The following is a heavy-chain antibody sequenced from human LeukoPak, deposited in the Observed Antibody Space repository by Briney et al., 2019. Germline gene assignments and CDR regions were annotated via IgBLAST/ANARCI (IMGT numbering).Heavy chain of an antibody. J-gene: IGHJ3*02. CDR3: ARAQRWLQQLDAFDI. CDR1: GGSISSYY. V-gene: IGHV4-59*01. D-gene: IGHD5-24*01. CDR2: IYYSGST. Sequence: PSETLSLTCTVSGGSISSYYWSWIRQPPGKGLEWIGYIYYSGSTYYNPSLKSRVTISVDKSKNQFSLKLISVTAADTAVYYCARAQRWLQQLDAFDIWGQGTMVTVPS.